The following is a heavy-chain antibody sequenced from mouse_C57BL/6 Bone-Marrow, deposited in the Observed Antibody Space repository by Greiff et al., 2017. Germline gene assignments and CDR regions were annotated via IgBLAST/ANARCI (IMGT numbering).Heavy chain of an antibody. CDR3: CRDSSLYFDY. Sequence: LVESGPELVKPGASVKLSCKASGYTFTSYDINWVKQRPGQGLEWIGWIYPRDGSTKYNEKFKGKATLTVDTSSSTAYMELHSLTSEDSAVYFCCRDSSLYFDYWGQGTTLTVSS. D-gene: IGHD3-2*01. CDR1: GYTFTSYD. V-gene: IGHV1-85*01. CDR2: IYPRDGST. J-gene: IGHJ2*01.